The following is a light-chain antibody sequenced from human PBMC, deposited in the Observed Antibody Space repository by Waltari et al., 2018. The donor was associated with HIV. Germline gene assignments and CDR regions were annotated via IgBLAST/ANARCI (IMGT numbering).Light chain of an antibody. CDR2: DVS. V-gene: IGLV2-8*01. CDR3: SSYAGSNNWV. J-gene: IGLJ3*02. CDR1: SSDVGGYNY. Sequence: QSALTQPPSASGSPGQSVTISCTGTSSDVGGYNYVSWFQQHPGKAPQLLIYDVSKRPSGVPDRFSGSKSGNTASLTVSGLQADDEADYFCSSYAGSNNWVFGGGTKLTVL.